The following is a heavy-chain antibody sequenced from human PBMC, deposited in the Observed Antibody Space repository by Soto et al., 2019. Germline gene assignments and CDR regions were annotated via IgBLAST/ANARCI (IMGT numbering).Heavy chain of an antibody. D-gene: IGHD1-26*01. V-gene: IGHV1-46*01. CDR2: INPSGGST. Sequence: ASVKASCKASGYTFTSHYMHWVRQAPGQGLEWMGIINPSGGSTSYAQKFQGRVTITRDLSTSTAYMELSSLRSEDTAVYYCAAVAAPWHTGSYDYFADWGQGTLVTVSS. CDR1: GYTFTSHY. J-gene: IGHJ4*02. CDR3: AAVAAPWHTGSYDYFAD.